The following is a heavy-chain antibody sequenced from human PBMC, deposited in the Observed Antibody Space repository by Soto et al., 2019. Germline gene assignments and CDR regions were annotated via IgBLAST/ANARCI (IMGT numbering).Heavy chain of an antibody. CDR1: GGTFSSYI. CDR3: ARDLFQPYGPTMIRGVIWYFDL. V-gene: IGHV1-69*04. Sequence: AVNFSCKASGGTFSSYIISWARQAPGQGLDWMGMIIPMVDIVNYAQKFQGRVTITADTSTRTAYMELSSLRSEDTAVYYCARDLFQPYGPTMIRGVIWYFDLWGRGTLVTVSS. J-gene: IGHJ2*01. D-gene: IGHD3-10*01. CDR2: IIPMVDIV.